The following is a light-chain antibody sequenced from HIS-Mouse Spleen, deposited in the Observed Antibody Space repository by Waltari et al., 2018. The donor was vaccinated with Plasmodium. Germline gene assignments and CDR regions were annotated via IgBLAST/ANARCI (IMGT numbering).Light chain of an antibody. CDR1: QSVSSN. V-gene: IGKV3-15*01. CDR3: QQYNNWSFT. CDR2: GAS. Sequence: EIVMTQSPATLSVSPGETATLSCRASQSVSSNLAWYQQKPGHAPRPLIYGASTRATGIPARFSGSGSGTEFTLTISSLQSEDFAVYYCQQYNNWSFTFGPGTKVDIK. J-gene: IGKJ3*01.